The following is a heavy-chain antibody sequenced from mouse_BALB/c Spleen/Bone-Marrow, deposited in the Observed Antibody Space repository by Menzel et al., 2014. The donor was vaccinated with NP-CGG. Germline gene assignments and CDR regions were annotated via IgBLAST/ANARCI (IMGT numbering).Heavy chain of an antibody. CDR2: ISSGSSTI. CDR1: GFTLSSFG. CDR3: ARWGGYFDV. J-gene: IGHJ1*01. V-gene: IGHV5-17*02. Sequence: VQLQQPGGGLVQPGGSRKLSCAASGFTLSSFGMHWVRQAPEKGLEWVAYISSGSSTIYYADTVKGRFTISRDNPKNTLFLQMTSLRSEDTAMYYCARWGGYFDVWGAGTTVTVSS.